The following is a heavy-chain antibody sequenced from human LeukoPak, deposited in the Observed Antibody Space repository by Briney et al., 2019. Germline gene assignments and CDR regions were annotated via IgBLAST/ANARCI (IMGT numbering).Heavy chain of an antibody. Sequence: SETLSLTCTVSGGSISSYYWSWIRQPPGKGLEWIGYIYYSGSTNYNPSLKSRVTISVDTSKNQLSLKLSSVTAADTAVYYCARIGTGYDFWSGLIYYFDYWGQGTLVTVSS. V-gene: IGHV4-59*01. D-gene: IGHD3-3*01. CDR1: GGSISSYY. CDR3: ARIGTGYDFWSGLIYYFDY. J-gene: IGHJ4*02. CDR2: IYYSGST.